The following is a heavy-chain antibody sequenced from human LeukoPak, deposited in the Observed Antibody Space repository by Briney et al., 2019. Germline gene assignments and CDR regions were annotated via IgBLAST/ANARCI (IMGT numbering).Heavy chain of an antibody. CDR2: IYHSGST. V-gene: IGHV4-38-2*01. CDR1: GYSISSGYY. Sequence: SETLSLTCAVSGYSISSGYYWGWIRPPPGKGLEWFGIIYHSGSTYYNPSLKSRVTISVDTSKNQFSLKLSSVTAADTAVYYCARHPKGSYDFWGQGTLVTVSS. CDR3: ARHPKGSYDF. J-gene: IGHJ4*02. D-gene: IGHD3-3*01.